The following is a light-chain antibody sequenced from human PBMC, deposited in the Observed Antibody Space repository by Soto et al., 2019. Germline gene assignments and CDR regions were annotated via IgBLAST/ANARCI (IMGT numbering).Light chain of an antibody. V-gene: IGKV1-5*01. CDR2: DAS. J-gene: IGKJ5*01. CDR1: QTISRW. CDR3: HSRA. Sequence: DIQLTQTPSTLSASVGDEVTITCRASQTISRWLAWYQQKPGRAPKLLIYDASTLESGVPSRFSGSGSETEFTLTFSRLQPDDFATYFCHSRAFGQGTRLEIK.